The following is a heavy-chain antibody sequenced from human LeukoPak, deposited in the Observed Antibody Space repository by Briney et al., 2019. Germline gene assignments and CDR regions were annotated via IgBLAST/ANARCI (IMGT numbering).Heavy chain of an antibody. J-gene: IGHJ4*02. CDR2: ISYDGGNK. CDR3: AKVHLTYYYDSSGYGFQDS. D-gene: IGHD3-22*01. V-gene: IGHV3-30*18. CDR1: GFTFSSYA. Sequence: GGSLRPSCAASGFTFSSYAMHWVRQAPGKGLEWVTVISYDGGNKFYADSVRGRFTISRDNSKNTVYLQMNSLRAEDTAVYYCAKVHLTYYYDSSGYGFQDSWGQGTLVTVSS.